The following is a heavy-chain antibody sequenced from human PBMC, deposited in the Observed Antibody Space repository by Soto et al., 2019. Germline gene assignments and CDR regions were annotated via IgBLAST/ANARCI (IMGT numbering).Heavy chain of an antibody. Sequence: QVQLVQSGAEVKKPGSSVKVSCKASGGTFSSYAISWVRQAPGQGLEWMGGIIPIFGTANYAQKFQGRVTITADESXITAYMELSSLRSEDTAVYYCAREDRAAAAGTTFDYWGQGTLVTVSS. D-gene: IGHD6-13*01. CDR1: GGTFSSYA. V-gene: IGHV1-69*12. CDR3: AREDRAAAAGTTFDY. CDR2: IIPIFGTA. J-gene: IGHJ4*02.